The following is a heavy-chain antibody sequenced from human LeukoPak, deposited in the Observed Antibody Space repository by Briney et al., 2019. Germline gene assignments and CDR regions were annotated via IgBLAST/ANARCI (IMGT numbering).Heavy chain of an antibody. J-gene: IGHJ4*02. V-gene: IGHV3-23*01. CDR1: GFTFSRYG. CDR2: ISDTGAST. Sequence: GGSLRLSCAASGFTFSRYGMTWVRQAPGKVLELVSTISDTGASTYYADSVKERFTISRDNSKNTLYLQMSGLRAEDTAIYYCATGAYFGYWGQGALVTVSS. CDR3: ATGAYFGY.